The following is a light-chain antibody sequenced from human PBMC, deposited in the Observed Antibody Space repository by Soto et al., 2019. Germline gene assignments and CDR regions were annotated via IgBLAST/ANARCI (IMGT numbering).Light chain of an antibody. V-gene: IGLV2-14*01. Sequence: QSALTQPASVSGSPGQSITVSCTGTNTDVGDYNYVSWYQHRPGKAPRLMIYEVRNRLSGVSNRFSGSKSGNTASLTISGLQSEDEADYYCTSYTPTGALVFGSGTQLTVL. CDR2: EVR. CDR3: TSYTPTGALV. CDR1: NTDVGDYNY. J-gene: IGLJ6*01.